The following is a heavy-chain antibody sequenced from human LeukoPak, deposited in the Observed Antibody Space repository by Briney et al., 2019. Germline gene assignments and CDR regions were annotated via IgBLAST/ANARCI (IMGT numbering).Heavy chain of an antibody. J-gene: IGHJ4*02. CDR3: ASNRGYTSAPEIDY. V-gene: IGHV3-23*01. CDR1: GFTFSSYA. CDR2: ISGSGGST. D-gene: IGHD5-18*01. Sequence: PGGSLSLSCAASGFTFSSYAMSWVRQAPGKGLEWVGAISGSGGSTYYADSVKGRFTISRDNAKNSLYLQMNSLGAEDTAVYYCASNRGYTSAPEIDYWGQGTLVTVSS.